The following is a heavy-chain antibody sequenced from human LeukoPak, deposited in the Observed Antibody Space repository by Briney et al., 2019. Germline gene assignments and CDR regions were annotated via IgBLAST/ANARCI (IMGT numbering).Heavy chain of an antibody. CDR3: ARDRTLNIVVVPAAIEDY. J-gene: IGHJ4*02. CDR2: IYHSGST. V-gene: IGHV4-30-2*01. CDR1: CGSISSGGYY. Sequence: PSQTLSLTCTVSCGSISSGGYYWSWIRQPPGKGLEWIGYIYHSGSTYYNPSLKSRVTISVDRSKNQFSLKLSSVTAADTAVYYCARDRTLNIVVVPAAIEDYWGQGTLVTVSS. D-gene: IGHD2-2*01.